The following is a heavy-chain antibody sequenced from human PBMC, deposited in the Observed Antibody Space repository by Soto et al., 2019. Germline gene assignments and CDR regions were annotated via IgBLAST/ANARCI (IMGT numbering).Heavy chain of an antibody. J-gene: IGHJ4*02. D-gene: IGHD4-17*01. Sequence: QVQLVQSGAEVKKPGASVKVSCKASGYTFTSYAMHWVRQAPGQSLEWMGWMNAGNGNTKYSQKFQGRVTITRDTSASTGYMELSSLRSEDTAVYYCARYGGWYYFDYWGQGTLVTVSS. CDR1: GYTFTSYA. V-gene: IGHV1-3*01. CDR2: MNAGNGNT. CDR3: ARYGGWYYFDY.